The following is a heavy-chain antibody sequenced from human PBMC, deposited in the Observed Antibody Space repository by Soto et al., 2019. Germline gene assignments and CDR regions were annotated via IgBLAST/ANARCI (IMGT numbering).Heavy chain of an antibody. CDR3: ARFYTAAASGDY. J-gene: IGHJ4*02. D-gene: IGHD2-2*01. V-gene: IGHV4-34*01. CDR2: INHSGST. Sequence: SETLSLTCAVYGGSFIGYYWSWIRQPPGKGLEWIGEINHSGSTNYNPSLKSRVTISVDTSKNQFSLKLSSVTAADTAVYYCARFYTAAASGDYWGQGTLVTVSS. CDR1: GGSFIGYY.